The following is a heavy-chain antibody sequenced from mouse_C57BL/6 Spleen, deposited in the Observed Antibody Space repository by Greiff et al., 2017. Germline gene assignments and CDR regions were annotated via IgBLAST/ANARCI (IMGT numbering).Heavy chain of an antibody. J-gene: IGHJ1*03. CDR1: GFNITDDY. CDR3: ARNYDCDGGYWYFDV. Sequence: EVQLQQSGAELVKPGASVKLSCTASGFNITDDYMHWVKQRTEQGLEWIGRYDPEDGETKYAPNFQGKATITADTSSNTAYLQLSSLTSEDTAVYYCARNYDCDGGYWYFDVWGTGTTVTVSS. CDR2: YDPEDGET. V-gene: IGHV14-2*01. D-gene: IGHD2-4*01.